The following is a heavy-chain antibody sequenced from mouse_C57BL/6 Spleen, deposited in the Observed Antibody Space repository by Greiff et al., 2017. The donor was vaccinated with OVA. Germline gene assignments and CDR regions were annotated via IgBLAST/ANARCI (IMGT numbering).Heavy chain of an antibody. J-gene: IGHJ4*01. CDR1: GYAFSSSW. Sequence: VQLKQSGPELVKPGASVKISCKASGYAFSSSWMNWVKQRPGKGLEWIGRIYPGDGDTNYNGKFKGKATLTADKSSSTAYMQLSSLTSEDSAVYFCAREGPYGNYGAMDYWGQGTSVTVSS. D-gene: IGHD2-1*01. CDR2: IYPGDGDT. CDR3: AREGPYGNYGAMDY. V-gene: IGHV1-82*01.